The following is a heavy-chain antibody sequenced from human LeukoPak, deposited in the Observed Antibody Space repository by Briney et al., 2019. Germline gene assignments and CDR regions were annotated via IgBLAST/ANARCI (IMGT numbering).Heavy chain of an antibody. CDR2: ISAYNGNT. V-gene: IGHV1-18*01. CDR3: AIRPYDYVWGSYRSEGDY. J-gene: IGHJ4*02. Sequence: ASVKVSCKASGYTFTSYGISWVRQAPGQGLEWMGWISAYNGNTNYAQKLQGRVTMTTDTSTSTAYMELRSLRSDVTAVYYCAIRPYDYVWGSYRSEGDYWGQGTLVTVSS. CDR1: GYTFTSYG. D-gene: IGHD3-16*02.